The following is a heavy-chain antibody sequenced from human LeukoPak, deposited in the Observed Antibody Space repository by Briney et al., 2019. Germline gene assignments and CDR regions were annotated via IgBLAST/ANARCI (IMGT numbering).Heavy chain of an antibody. J-gene: IGHJ4*02. CDR2: IIPIFGRA. Sequence: SVKVSCKASGGTFSSYAISWVRQAPGKGLEWMGGIIPIFGRANYAQKFQGRVTITADDSTSTAYMELSSLRSEDTAVYYCADLVYCSSSSCYEPFNQTWGQGTLVTVSP. CDR1: GGTFSSYA. D-gene: IGHD2-2*01. CDR3: ADLVYCSSSSCYEPFNQT. V-gene: IGHV1-69*13.